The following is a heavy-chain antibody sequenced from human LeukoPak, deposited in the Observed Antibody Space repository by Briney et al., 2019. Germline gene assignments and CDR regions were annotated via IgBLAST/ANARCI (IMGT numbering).Heavy chain of an antibody. V-gene: IGHV4-34*01. CDR2: INHSGST. Sequence: SETLSLTCAVYGGSFSGYYWSWIRQPPGKGLEWIGEINHSGSTNYNPSLKSRVTISVDTSKNQFSLKLSSVTAADTAVYYCARGIAARRGDYYYYGMDAWGQGTTVTVSS. J-gene: IGHJ6*02. CDR3: ARGIAARRGDYYYYGMDA. D-gene: IGHD6-6*01. CDR1: GGSFSGYY.